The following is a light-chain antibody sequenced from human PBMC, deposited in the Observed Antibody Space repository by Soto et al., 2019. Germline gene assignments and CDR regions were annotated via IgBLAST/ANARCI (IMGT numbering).Light chain of an antibody. V-gene: IGKV3-15*01. CDR1: ENVLAN. Sequence: EIVMTQSPATVSVSPGGTVTLSCRASENVLANVAWYQQKPGQAPRLLVYIGSTTAPGVPARFRGSGSGTDFTLTISSLQSEDFAIYYCQHYTEWPWTFGRGTKVDI. J-gene: IGKJ1*01. CDR2: IGS. CDR3: QHYTEWPWT.